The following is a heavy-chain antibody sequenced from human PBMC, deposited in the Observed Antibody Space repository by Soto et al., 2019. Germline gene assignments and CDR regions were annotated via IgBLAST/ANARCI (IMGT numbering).Heavy chain of an antibody. V-gene: IGHV4-31*03. CDR2: IYYSGST. CDR1: GGSISSGGYY. Sequence: PSETLSLTCSISGGSISSGGYYWSWIRQHPGKGLEWIGYIYYSGSTFYNPSLKSRVTISVDTSKNQFSLKLSSVTAADTAVYYCARDHYGDYPYNWFDPWGQGTLVTVSS. D-gene: IGHD4-17*01. CDR3: ARDHYGDYPYNWFDP. J-gene: IGHJ5*02.